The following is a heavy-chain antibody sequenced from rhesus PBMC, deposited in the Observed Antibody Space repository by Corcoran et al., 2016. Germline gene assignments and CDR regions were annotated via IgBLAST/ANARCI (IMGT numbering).Heavy chain of an antibody. V-gene: IGHV4S12*01. J-gene: IGHJ5-1*01. D-gene: IGHD3-16*01. CDR1: GGSISSSNW. CDR3: ARDSPPAYYYYSGSYYDKYNRFDV. Sequence: QVQLQESGPGLVKPSETLSLTCAVSGGSISSSNWWSWIRQHPGKGLEWIGGIYSNSESTNYNPTLKSRVTISKDTSKNQFSLKLSSVTAADTAVYYCARDSPPAYYYYSGSYYDKYNRFDVWGPGVLVTVSS. CDR2: IYSNSEST.